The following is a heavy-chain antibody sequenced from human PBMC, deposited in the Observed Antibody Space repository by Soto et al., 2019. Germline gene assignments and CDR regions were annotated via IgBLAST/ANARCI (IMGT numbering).Heavy chain of an antibody. CDR2: LDYSESP. J-gene: IGHJ4*01. D-gene: IGHD3-16*01. CDR1: GGSIRSDH. V-gene: IGHV4-59*08. Sequence: SETLSLTCTVSGGSIRSDHWGWIRQPPGKGLEWIGYLDYSESPKYNPSLKSRVTISMDTSKNQVSLTLNSVTAADTAVYFCATYFRGEGGRGYWGPGTQVTSPQ. CDR3: ATYFRGEGGRGY.